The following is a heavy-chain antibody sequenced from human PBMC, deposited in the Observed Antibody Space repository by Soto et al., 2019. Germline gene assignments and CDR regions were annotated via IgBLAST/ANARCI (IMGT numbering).Heavy chain of an antibody. Sequence: LSLTCTVSGGSISSGGYYWSWIRQHPGKGLEWIGYIYYSGSTYYNPSLKSRVTISVDTSKNQFSLKLSSVTAADTAVYYCAREGYDILTGYLDYWGQGTLVPVSS. V-gene: IGHV4-31*03. CDR3: AREGYDILTGYLDY. D-gene: IGHD3-9*01. J-gene: IGHJ4*02. CDR2: IYYSGST. CDR1: GGSISSGGYY.